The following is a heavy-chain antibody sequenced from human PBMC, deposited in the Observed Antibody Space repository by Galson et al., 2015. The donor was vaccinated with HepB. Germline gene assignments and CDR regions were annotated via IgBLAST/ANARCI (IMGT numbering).Heavy chain of an antibody. V-gene: IGHV3-7*01. CDR3: ARYSRTPDY. Sequence: SLRLSCAASGLTFSNSWMSWVRQAPGKGLGWVASINEDGSEKYYVDSVKGRFTISRDNAKNSLYLQMNSLRAEDTAVYHCARYSRTPDYWGQGTLVTVSS. CDR1: GLTFSNSW. CDR2: INEDGSEK. D-gene: IGHD1-26*01. J-gene: IGHJ4*02.